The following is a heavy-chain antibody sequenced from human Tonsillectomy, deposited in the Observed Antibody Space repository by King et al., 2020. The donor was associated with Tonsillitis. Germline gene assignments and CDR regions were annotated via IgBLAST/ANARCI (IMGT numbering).Heavy chain of an antibody. Sequence: QLQESGPGLVKPSQTLSLTCTVSGDSIGSGSHYWGWIRQPAGKGLEFIGRIFSSGNTNYNPSLKSRVTMSVDTSKNQFSLKLSSMTSADTAVFYCARVMSLYENWFDPWGQGTLVTDSS. CDR3: ARVMSLYENWFDP. D-gene: IGHD2-8*01. J-gene: IGHJ5*02. CDR2: IFSSGNT. V-gene: IGHV4-61*02. CDR1: GDSIGSGSHY.